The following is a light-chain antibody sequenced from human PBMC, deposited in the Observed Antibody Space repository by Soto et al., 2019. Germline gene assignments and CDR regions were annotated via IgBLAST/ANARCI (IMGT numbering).Light chain of an antibody. CDR3: QSYDSSLSGYV. V-gene: IGLV1-40*01. J-gene: IGLJ1*01. CDR2: GNS. Sequence: QSVLTQPPSVSGAPGEGVTISCPWSHFNIGAGYDVHWYQQLPGTAPKLLIYGNSNRPSGVPDRFSGSKSGTSASLAITGLQAEDEADYYCQSYDSSLSGYVFGTGTKLTVL. CDR1: HFNIGAGYD.